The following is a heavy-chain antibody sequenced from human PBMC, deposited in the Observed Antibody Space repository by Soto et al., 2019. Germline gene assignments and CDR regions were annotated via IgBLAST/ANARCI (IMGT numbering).Heavy chain of an antibody. D-gene: IGHD3-10*01. CDR3: ARGMVRGVLDY. CDR1: GGSISSYY. J-gene: IGHJ4*02. CDR2: IYYSGST. Sequence: PSETLSLTCTVSGGSISSYYWSWIRQPPGKGLEWIGYIYYSGSTNYNPSLKSRVTISVDTSKNQFSLKLSSVTAADTAVYYCARGMVRGVLDYWGQGTRVTVSS. V-gene: IGHV4-59*01.